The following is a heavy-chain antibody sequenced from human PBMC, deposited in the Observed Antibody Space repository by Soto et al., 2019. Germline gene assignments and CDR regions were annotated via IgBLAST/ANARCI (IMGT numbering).Heavy chain of an antibody. D-gene: IGHD6-13*01. CDR1: GFIFSDYT. CDR2: ISSSGDAI. Sequence: GGSLRLSCAASGFIFSDYTMTWVRQAPGRGLEFVSHISSSGDAIFYAESVKGRFTVSRGNAKNSLYLQMNSLRDDSTAAYFFARDHSGSIWFVRLYYFSGMDVWGQGTALTVSS. J-gene: IGHJ6*02. CDR3: ARDHSGSIWFVRLYYFSGMDV. V-gene: IGHV3-48*02.